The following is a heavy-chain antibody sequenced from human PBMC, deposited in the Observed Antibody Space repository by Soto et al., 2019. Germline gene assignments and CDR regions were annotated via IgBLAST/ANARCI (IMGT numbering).Heavy chain of an antibody. CDR3: AREENCSDGICYSEYFQR. CDR1: GYIFTAYS. Sequence: QVQLVQSGAEVKKPGASVKVSCKASGYIFTAYSMHWVRQAPGQGLEWMGVVNPSGGSTNYAQKFHGRINMTRETSTSTVYMDLSSLTSEDTAVYYCAREENCSDGICYSEYFQRWGQGTLVTVSS. CDR2: VNPSGGST. V-gene: IGHV1-46*01. D-gene: IGHD2-15*01. J-gene: IGHJ1*01.